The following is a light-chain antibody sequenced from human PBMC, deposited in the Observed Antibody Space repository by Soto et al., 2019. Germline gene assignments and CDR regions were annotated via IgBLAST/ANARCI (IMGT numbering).Light chain of an antibody. Sequence: EIVLTRSPGTLSLSPGERATLSCRASQSFSSSYLAWYQQKPGQAPRLLIYGASSRATGIPDRFSGSGSGTDFTLTISSLEPEDFAVYYCQHYGIALFTFGPGTKVDVK. V-gene: IGKV3-20*01. J-gene: IGKJ3*01. CDR1: QSFSSSY. CDR3: QHYGIALFT. CDR2: GAS.